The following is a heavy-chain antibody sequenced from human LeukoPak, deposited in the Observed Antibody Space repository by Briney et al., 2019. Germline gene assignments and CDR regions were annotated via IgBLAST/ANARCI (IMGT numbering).Heavy chain of an antibody. D-gene: IGHD3-10*01. CDR1: GGSISSYY. CDR3: ARDRGLLWFGPPQYYYYYMDV. CDR2: IYYSGST. V-gene: IGHV4-59*01. Sequence: SETLSLTCTVSGGSISSYYWSWIRQPPGKGLEWIGYIYYSGSTKYNPSLKSRVTISVDTSKNQFSLKLSSVTAADTAVYYCARDRGLLWFGPPQYYYYYMDVWGKGTTVTVSS. J-gene: IGHJ6*03.